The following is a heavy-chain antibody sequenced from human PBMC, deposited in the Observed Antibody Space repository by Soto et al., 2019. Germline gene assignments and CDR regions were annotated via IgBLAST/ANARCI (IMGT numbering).Heavy chain of an antibody. CDR2: IYHSGST. CDR1: AYSISSGYY. J-gene: IGHJ5*02. V-gene: IGHV4-38-2*01. Sequence: SETLSLTCAVSAYSISSGYYWGWVGQPPGKGLEWIGSIYHSGSTYYNPSLKSRVTISVDTSKNQFSLKLSSVTAADTAVYYCARVQGRITIFGVVPPGDWFDPWGQGTLVTVSS. D-gene: IGHD3-3*01. CDR3: ARVQGRITIFGVVPPGDWFDP.